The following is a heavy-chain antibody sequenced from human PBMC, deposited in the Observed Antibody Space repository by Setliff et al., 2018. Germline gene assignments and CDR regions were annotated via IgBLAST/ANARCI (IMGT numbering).Heavy chain of an antibody. Sequence: KPSETLSLTCSVSGASISTTYYYWDWIRQSPEKGLEWIGTIYQNGITYYNPSVKSRVTISVDKSKNQFSLSLRSVTAADTAVYYCARRGGYSGSYYYYYCMDVWGKGTTVTVSS. CDR3: ARRGGYSGSYYYYYCMDV. CDR2: IYQNGIT. D-gene: IGHD1-26*01. CDR1: GASISTTYYY. V-gene: IGHV4-39*07. J-gene: IGHJ6*03.